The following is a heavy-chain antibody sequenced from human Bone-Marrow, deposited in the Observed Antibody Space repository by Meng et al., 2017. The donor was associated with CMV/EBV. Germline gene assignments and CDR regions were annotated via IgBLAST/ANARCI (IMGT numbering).Heavy chain of an antibody. CDR2: IYSGGST. J-gene: IGHJ3*02. Sequence: GGSLRLSCAASGFTVSSNYMSWVRQAPGKGLEWVSVIYSGGSTYYADSVKGRFTISRDNSKNTLYLQMNSLRAEDTAVYYCARWGSFLAAIDQEDVFDIWGQATMATFSS. CDR1: GFTVSSNY. D-gene: IGHD2/OR15-2a*01. V-gene: IGHV3-53*01. CDR3: ARWGSFLAAIDQEDVFDI.